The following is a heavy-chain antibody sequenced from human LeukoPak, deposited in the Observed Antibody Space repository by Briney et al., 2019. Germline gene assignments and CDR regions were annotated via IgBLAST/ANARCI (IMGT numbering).Heavy chain of an antibody. CDR2: ISSNGATT. CDR3: AKPEYSGSYYYDY. D-gene: IGHD1-26*01. J-gene: IGHJ4*02. CDR1: GFTFNRFY. Sequence: GGSLRLSCSASGFTFNRFYLHWVRQAPGKGLEFVSHISSNGATTYYADSVKGRFTISRDNSKNTLYLQMNSLRAEDTAVYYCAKPEYSGSYYYDYWGQGTLVTVSS. V-gene: IGHV3-64*04.